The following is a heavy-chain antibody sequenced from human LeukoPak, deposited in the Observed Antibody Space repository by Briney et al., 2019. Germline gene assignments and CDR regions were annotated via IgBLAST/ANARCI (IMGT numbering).Heavy chain of an antibody. J-gene: IGHJ6*02. CDR3: AKSWGLSGSGRLGVDV. D-gene: IGHD3-10*01. CDR1: GFTFSTYA. Sequence: GGSLRLSCAASGFTFSTYAMSWVRQAPGKGLEWVSGISGSGDSTYYAESVKGHFTISRDNSNNTLYLQMNSMRAEDTALYYRAKSWGLSGSGRLGVDVWGQGTTVTVSS. V-gene: IGHV3-23*01. CDR2: ISGSGDST.